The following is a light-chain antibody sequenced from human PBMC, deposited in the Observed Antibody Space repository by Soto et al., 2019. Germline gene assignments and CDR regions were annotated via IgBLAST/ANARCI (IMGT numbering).Light chain of an antibody. CDR1: SSDIGGYNY. V-gene: IGLV2-14*01. CDR3: SSYTSSTPYVV. Sequence: QPVLTQPASVSGSPGQSITISCTGTSSDIGGYNYVSWYQQHPGKAPKLMIYEVSNQPSGVSNRFSGSKSGNTASLTISGLQAEDEADYYCSSYTSSTPYVVFGGGTKLTVL. CDR2: EVS. J-gene: IGLJ2*01.